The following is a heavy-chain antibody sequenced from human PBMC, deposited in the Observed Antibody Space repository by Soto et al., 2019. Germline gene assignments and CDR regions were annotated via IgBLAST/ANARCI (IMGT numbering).Heavy chain of an antibody. V-gene: IGHV3-23*01. D-gene: IGHD5-18*01. CDR1: GFTFSSYA. Sequence: EVQLLESGGGLVQPGGSLRLSCAASGFTFSSYAVSWVRQAPGKGLEWVSAISGSGGNTYDADSVRGRFTISRDNSKNALNLQINSLRAEDAAVYYCASLWDVAMVTCMAFDYWGQVTLVTVSS. J-gene: IGHJ4*02. CDR2: ISGSGGNT. CDR3: ASLWDVAMVTCMAFDY.